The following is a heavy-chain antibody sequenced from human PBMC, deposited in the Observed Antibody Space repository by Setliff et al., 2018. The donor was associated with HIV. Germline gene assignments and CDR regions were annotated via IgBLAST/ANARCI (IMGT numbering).Heavy chain of an antibody. CDR1: GFTFSTYA. Sequence: PGGSLRLSCAASGFTFSTYAMSWVRQAPGKGLEWVSAISGGGGTTYYADSVKGRFTISRDNSKNTLYLQMNSLRAEDTAVYYCVKNIGGYSSSSVFDYWGQGTLVTVSS. CDR2: ISGGGGTT. J-gene: IGHJ4*02. V-gene: IGHV3-23*01. CDR3: VKNIGGYSSSSVFDY. D-gene: IGHD6-6*01.